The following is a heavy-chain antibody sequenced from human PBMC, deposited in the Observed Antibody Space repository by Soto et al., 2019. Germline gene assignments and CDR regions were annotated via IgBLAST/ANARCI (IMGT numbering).Heavy chain of an antibody. CDR2: IHSDGSST. CDR3: ARGDRGAFDL. CDR1: GFTFSYYW. Sequence: EVQLVESGGGLVRPGGSLRLSCAASGFTFSYYWMHWVRQAPGKGLVWVSRIHSDGSSTTYADFVKGRFIISRDNARNTVDLQMNSVRVEDTAVHYCARGDRGAFDLWGQGTVVTVSS. V-gene: IGHV3-74*01. J-gene: IGHJ3*01. D-gene: IGHD1-26*01.